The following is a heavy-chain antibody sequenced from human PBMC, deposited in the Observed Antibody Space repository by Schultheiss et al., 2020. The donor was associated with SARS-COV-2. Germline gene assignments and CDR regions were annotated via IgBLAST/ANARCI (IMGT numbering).Heavy chain of an antibody. CDR2: INSDGSST. CDR1: GFTFSNAW. CDR3: ARDRGCSSTSCYNYYYYGMDV. V-gene: IGHV3-74*01. D-gene: IGHD2-2*02. J-gene: IGHJ6*02. Sequence: GESLKISCAASGFTFSNAWMSWVRQAPGKGLVWVSRINSDGSSTSYADSVKGRFTISRDNAKNSLYLQMNSLRAEDTAVYYCARDRGCSSTSCYNYYYYGMDVWGQGTTVKVSS.